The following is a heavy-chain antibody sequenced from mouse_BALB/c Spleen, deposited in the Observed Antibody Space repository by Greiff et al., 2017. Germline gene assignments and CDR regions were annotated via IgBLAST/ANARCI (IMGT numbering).Heavy chain of an antibody. Sequence: VQLQESGPGLVAPSQSLSITCTVSGFSLTSYGVHWVRQPPGKGLEWLGVIWAGGSTNYNSALMSRLSISKDNSKSQVFLKMNSLQTDDTAMYYCARVYSHYAMDYWGQGTSVTVSS. V-gene: IGHV2-9*02. CDR3: ARVYSHYAMDY. D-gene: IGHD2-1*01. J-gene: IGHJ4*01. CDR2: IWAGGST. CDR1: GFSLTSYG.